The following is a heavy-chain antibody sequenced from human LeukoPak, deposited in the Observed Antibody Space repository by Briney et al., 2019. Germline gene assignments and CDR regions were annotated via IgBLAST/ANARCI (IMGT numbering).Heavy chain of an antibody. CDR2: ISNSSSYI. D-gene: IGHD3-3*01. V-gene: IGHV3-21*01. Sequence: GGSLRLSCAASGFTFSSYSMNWVRQAPGKGLEWVSSISNSSSYIYYADSVKGRFTISRDNAKSSLYLQMNSLRAEDTAVYYCAREDGGWFDPWGQGTLVTVSS. CDR1: GFTFSSYS. CDR3: AREDGGWFDP. J-gene: IGHJ5*02.